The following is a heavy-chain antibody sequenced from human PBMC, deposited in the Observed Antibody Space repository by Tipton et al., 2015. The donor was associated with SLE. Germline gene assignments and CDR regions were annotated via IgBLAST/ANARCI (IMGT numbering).Heavy chain of an antibody. Sequence: SLRLFCAASGFSFSTYWMSWVRQAPGKGLGWVAKINQDGSVKSYVDSVKGRFTISRDNSKNTLYLHMNSLRAEDTAVYYCAKDRPTAQWSSSGEVDHWGQGTLVTVSS. CDR1: GFSFSTYW. V-gene: IGHV3-7*03. CDR3: AKDRPTAQWSSSGEVDH. D-gene: IGHD6-13*01. CDR2: INQDGSVK. J-gene: IGHJ4*02.